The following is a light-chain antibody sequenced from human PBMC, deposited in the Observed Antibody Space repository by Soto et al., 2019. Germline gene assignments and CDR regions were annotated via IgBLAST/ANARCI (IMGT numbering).Light chain of an antibody. CDR3: QQYNNSPEYT. CDR1: QSVSSY. Sequence: EIVLTQSPATLSLSPGERATLSCRASQSVSSYLAWYQQKPGQAPRLLIYGASNRATGIPDRFSGSGSGTDFTLTISRLEPEDFAVYFCQQYNNSPEYTFGQGTKLEIK. CDR2: GAS. J-gene: IGKJ2*01. V-gene: IGKV3-20*01.